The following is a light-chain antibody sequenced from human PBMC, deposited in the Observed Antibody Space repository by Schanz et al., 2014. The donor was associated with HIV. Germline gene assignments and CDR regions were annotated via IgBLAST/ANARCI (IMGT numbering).Light chain of an antibody. Sequence: EIVLTQSPVTLSLSPGEGATLSCRASQSVSSNLAWYQQKPGQAPRLLIYGASTRATGIPARFSGSGSGTEFTLTISSLQSEDFAVYYCQQFNNWPWTFGLGTRVEIK. CDR1: QSVSSN. CDR3: QQFNNWPWT. J-gene: IGKJ1*01. V-gene: IGKV3-15*01. CDR2: GAS.